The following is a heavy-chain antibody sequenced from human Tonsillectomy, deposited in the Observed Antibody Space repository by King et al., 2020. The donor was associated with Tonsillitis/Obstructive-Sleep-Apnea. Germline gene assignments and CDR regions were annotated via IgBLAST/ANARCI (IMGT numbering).Heavy chain of an antibody. V-gene: IGHV3-21*01. CDR3: ARDPTVVVVAATPYFDY. CDR1: GFTFSSYI. Sequence: VQLVESGGGLVKPGGSLRLSCAASGFTFSSYIMNWVRQAPGKGLEWVSSISSSGSYIHYADSVKGRFTISRDNAKNSLYLQMNSLRADDTAVYYCARDPTVVVVAATPYFDYWGQGTLVTVSS. D-gene: IGHD2-15*01. J-gene: IGHJ4*02. CDR2: ISSSGSYI.